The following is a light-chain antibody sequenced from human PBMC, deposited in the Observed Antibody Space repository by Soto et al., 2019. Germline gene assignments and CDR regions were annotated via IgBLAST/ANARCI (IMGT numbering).Light chain of an antibody. J-gene: IGKJ3*01. CDR3: QQYFDTPFT. CDR2: WAS. Sequence: DIVMTQSPDSLAVSLGERATINCKSSQSVLYRSNNKNYLAWYQQKPGQPPQLLIYWASARESGVPDRFSGSGSGTDFTLTNSSLQAEDVAVYYYQQYFDTPFTFGPGTKVDV. V-gene: IGKV4-1*01. CDR1: QSVLYRSNNKNY.